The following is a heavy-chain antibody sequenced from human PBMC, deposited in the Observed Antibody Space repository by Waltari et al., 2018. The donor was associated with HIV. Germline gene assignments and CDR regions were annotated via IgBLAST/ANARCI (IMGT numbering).Heavy chain of an antibody. Sequence: QVQLQESGPGLVKPSETLSLTCTVSGGSITSYYWSWIRQPAGKGLEWIGRMHTSGITNDTPSLKSRVTTSRDTSKSQFSLNLSSVTAADTAVYYCAREGGGRAHDYWGQGTLVTVSS. J-gene: IGHJ4*02. D-gene: IGHD2-15*01. CDR2: MHTSGIT. CDR3: AREGGGRAHDY. CDR1: GGSITSYY. V-gene: IGHV4-4*07.